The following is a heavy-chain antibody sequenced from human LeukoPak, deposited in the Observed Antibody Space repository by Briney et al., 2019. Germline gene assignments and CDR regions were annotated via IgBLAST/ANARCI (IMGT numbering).Heavy chain of an antibody. D-gene: IGHD4-23*01. V-gene: IGHV3-53*01. CDR3: ARRAGGYSHPYDY. Sequence: GGSLRLSCAVSGFTVSGNYMSWLRQAPGKGLEWVSLIYSDDTTLYADSVKGRFTISRDISKNTLYLQMSSLRAEDTAVYYCARRAGGYSHPYDYWGQGVLVTVSS. CDR1: GFTVSGNY. CDR2: IYSDDTT. J-gene: IGHJ4*02.